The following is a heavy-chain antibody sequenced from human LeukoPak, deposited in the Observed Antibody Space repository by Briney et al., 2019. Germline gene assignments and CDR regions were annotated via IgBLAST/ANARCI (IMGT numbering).Heavy chain of an antibody. CDR3: ARDGSVGATYYFDY. Sequence: GGSLRLSCAASGFTFSDYYMSWIRQAPGKGLERVSYISSSGSTIYYADSVKGRFTISRDNAKNSLYLQMNSLRAEDTAVYYCARDGSVGATYYFDYWGQGTLVAVSS. CDR2: ISSSGSTI. CDR1: GFTFSDYY. V-gene: IGHV3-11*01. D-gene: IGHD1-26*01. J-gene: IGHJ4*02.